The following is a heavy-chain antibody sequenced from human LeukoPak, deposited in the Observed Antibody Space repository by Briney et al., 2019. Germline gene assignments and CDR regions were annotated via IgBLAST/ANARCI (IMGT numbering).Heavy chain of an antibody. CDR3: ARDDVTTGGAIDY. CDR1: GYTFTGYY. D-gene: IGHD4-17*01. V-gene: IGHV1-2*02. J-gene: IGHJ4*02. Sequence: ASVKVSCKASGYTFTGYYMHWVRQAPGQGLEWMGWINPNSGSTNYAQKFQGRVTMTRDTSISTAYMELSRLRSDDTAVYYCARDDVTTGGAIDYWGQGTLVTVSS. CDR2: INPNSGST.